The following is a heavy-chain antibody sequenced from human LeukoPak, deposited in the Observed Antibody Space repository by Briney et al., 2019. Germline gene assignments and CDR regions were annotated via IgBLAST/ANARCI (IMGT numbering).Heavy chain of an antibody. CDR3: ARGVVVVPAANRAWFDP. CDR1: GYTFTSYD. Sequence: GASVTVSFTASGYTFTSYDINWVRQATGRGLEWMGWMNPNSGNTGYAQKFQGRVTMTRNTSISTAYMELSSLRSEDTAVYYCARGVVVVPAANRAWFDPWGQGTLVTVSS. CDR2: MNPNSGNT. V-gene: IGHV1-8*01. J-gene: IGHJ5*02. D-gene: IGHD2-2*01.